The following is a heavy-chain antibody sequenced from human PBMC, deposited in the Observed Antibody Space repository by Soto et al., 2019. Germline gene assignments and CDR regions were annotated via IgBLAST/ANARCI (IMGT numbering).Heavy chain of an antibody. Sequence: GASVKVSCKASGYIFTNYYMHWVRQAPGQGLEWMGWINPNSGGTNYAEKFQGRVIMTRDTSISTAYMELSRLRSDDTALYYCARSSGSYSDFDYWGQGTLVTVSS. CDR2: INPNSGGT. CDR1: GYIFTNYY. J-gene: IGHJ4*01. D-gene: IGHD1-26*01. CDR3: ARSSGSYSDFDY. V-gene: IGHV1-2*02.